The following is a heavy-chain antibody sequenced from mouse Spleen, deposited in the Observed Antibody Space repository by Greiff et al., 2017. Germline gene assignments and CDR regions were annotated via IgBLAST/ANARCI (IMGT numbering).Heavy chain of an antibody. Sequence: QVQLQQSGPGLVAPSQSLSITCTVSGFSLTSYAISWVRQPPGKGLEWLGVIWTGGGTNYNSALKSRLSISKDNSKSQVFLKMNILQTDDTARYYCARTYYRYDEGAAWFAYWGQGTLVTVSA. J-gene: IGHJ3*01. CDR2: IWTGGGT. CDR1: GFSLTSYA. CDR3: ARTYYRYDEGAAWFAY. V-gene: IGHV2-9-1*01. D-gene: IGHD2-14*01.